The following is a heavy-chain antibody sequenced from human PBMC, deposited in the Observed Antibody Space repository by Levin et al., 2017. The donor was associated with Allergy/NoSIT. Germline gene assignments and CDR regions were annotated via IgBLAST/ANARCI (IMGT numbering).Heavy chain of an antibody. CDR3: ARAPPPRYYDFWSGDYTPL. J-gene: IGHJ4*02. CDR1: GFTVSSNY. Sequence: LSLTCAASGFTVSSNYMSWVRQAPGKGLEWVSVIYSGGSTYYADSVKGRFTISRDNSKNTLYLQMNSLRAEDTAVYYCARAPPPRYYDFWSGDYTPLGGQGTLVTVSS. D-gene: IGHD3-3*01. V-gene: IGHV3-66*01. CDR2: IYSGGST.